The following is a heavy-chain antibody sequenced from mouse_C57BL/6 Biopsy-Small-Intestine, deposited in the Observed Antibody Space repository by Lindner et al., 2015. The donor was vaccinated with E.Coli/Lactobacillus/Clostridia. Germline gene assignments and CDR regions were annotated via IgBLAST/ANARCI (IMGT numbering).Heavy chain of an antibody. V-gene: IGHV1-36*01. CDR3: APITTVVGGYFDV. D-gene: IGHD1-1*01. CDR2: VYPYNGGT. Sequence: VQLQESGPVLVKPGPSVKISCKASGFTFTDYYMHWVKQSHGKSLEWIGLVYPYNGGTSYNQKFKGKATLTVDTSSSTAYMELNSLTSEDSAVYYCAPITTVVGGYFDVWGTGTTVTVSS. J-gene: IGHJ1*03. CDR1: GFTFTDYY.